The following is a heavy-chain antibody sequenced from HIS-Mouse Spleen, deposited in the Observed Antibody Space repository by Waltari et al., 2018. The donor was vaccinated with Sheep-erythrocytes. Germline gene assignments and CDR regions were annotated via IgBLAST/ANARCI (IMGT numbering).Heavy chain of an antibody. J-gene: IGHJ4*02. CDR2: ISSSSSYI. V-gene: IGHV3-21*01. Sequence: EVQLVESGGGLVKPGGSLRLSCAASGFPFSSYSRNWVRQVPGKGLEWVSSISSSSSYIYYAESVKGRFTISRDNAKNSLYLQMNSLRAEDTAVYYCARVASGATFDYWGQGTLVTVSS. D-gene: IGHD1-26*01. CDR3: ARVASGATFDY. CDR1: GFPFSSYS.